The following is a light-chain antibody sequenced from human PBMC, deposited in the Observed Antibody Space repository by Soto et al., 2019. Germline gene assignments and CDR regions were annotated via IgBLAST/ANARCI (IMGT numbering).Light chain of an antibody. CDR2: SAS. Sequence: EVVLTQSPCTLSLSPGERSTVSCRASQSVSVDYLAWYQQKPGQAPRLLIYSASLKPAGIPDRFSGSGSATDFTLTISRLEPEDFALFYCHQYGSSPITFGQGTRLEIK. V-gene: IGKV3-20*01. CDR1: QSVSVDY. CDR3: HQYGSSPIT. J-gene: IGKJ5*01.